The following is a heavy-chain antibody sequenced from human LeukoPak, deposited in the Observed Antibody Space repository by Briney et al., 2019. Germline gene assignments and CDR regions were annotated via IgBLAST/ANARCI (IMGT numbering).Heavy chain of an antibody. J-gene: IGHJ4*02. Sequence: SETLSLTCAVYGGSFSGYYWSWIRQPPGKGLEWIGEVYHSGRTNYNPSLKSRVTISGDTSKNQFSLKLSSVTAADTAVYYCARELRYFDWLSSFDYWGQGTLVTVSS. V-gene: IGHV4-34*01. CDR3: ARELRYFDWLSSFDY. D-gene: IGHD3-9*01. CDR1: GGSFSGYY. CDR2: VYHSGRT.